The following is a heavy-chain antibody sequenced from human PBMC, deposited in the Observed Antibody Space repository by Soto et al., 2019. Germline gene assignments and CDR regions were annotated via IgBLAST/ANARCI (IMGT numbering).Heavy chain of an antibody. CDR1: GFTFSDYY. Sequence: PGGSLRLSCAASGFTFSDYYMSWIRQAPGKGLEWVSYIGPSSSYTNYADSAKGRFTISRDNTKNSLYLQMNSLRAEDTAVYYCARVVRLMLYSDYWGQGTLVTVSS. J-gene: IGHJ4*02. D-gene: IGHD2-8*01. CDR3: ARVVRLMLYSDY. CDR2: IGPSSSYT. V-gene: IGHV3-11*06.